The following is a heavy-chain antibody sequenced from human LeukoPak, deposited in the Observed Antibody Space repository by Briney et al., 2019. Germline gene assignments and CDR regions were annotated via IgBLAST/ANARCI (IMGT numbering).Heavy chain of an antibody. J-gene: IGHJ4*02. CDR1: GFPVRSRY. D-gene: IGHD3-3*01. CDR3: ASLEGGPSDGR. CDR2: IYSGGTT. Sequence: PGGSLRLSCEVSGFPVRSRYMTWVRQPPGKGVECVAVIYSGGTTYHVVSVKGRFTISRDISKSTMYLEMNNLRVEDTAIYYCASLEGGPSDGRWGQGTLVTVSS. V-gene: IGHV3-53*01.